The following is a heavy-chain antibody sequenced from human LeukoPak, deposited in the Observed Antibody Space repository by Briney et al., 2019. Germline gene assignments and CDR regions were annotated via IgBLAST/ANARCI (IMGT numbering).Heavy chain of an antibody. CDR3: ARPQDHGGNVENFDI. CDR2: ISPNSGGT. D-gene: IGHD4-23*01. Sequence: ASVKVSCKASGYTFSAYYIHWVRQAPGQGLEWMGWISPNSGGTNYALKFRGRVTMTRDTSISTANMELTSLRSDDTAVYYCARPQDHGGNVENFDIWGQGTLVTVSS. J-gene: IGHJ3*02. V-gene: IGHV1-2*02. CDR1: GYTFSAYY.